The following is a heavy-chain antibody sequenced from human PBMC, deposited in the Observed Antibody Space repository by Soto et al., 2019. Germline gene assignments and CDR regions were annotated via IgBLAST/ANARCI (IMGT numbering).Heavy chain of an antibody. Sequence: QVQLVQSGPEVKKPGASVKVSCKASGYTFTIYAMHWVRQAPGQGLEWMGWINTGNVNSHYSQKFQGRVTFTRDTSATTAYMALTGLRPEDTAIYFCARNVDYFDPWGQGTLVTVSS. CDR3: ARNVDYFDP. V-gene: IGHV1-3*04. D-gene: IGHD4-17*01. CDR1: GYTFTIYA. CDR2: INTGNVNS. J-gene: IGHJ5*02.